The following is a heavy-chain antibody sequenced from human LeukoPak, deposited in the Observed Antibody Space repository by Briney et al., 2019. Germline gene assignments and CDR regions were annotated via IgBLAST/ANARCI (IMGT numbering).Heavy chain of an antibody. CDR3: ARDRVVVVPAAIFDY. CDR1: GFTFSTYA. CDR2: VSKDGNTK. Sequence: GGSLRLSCVASGFTFSTYAIHWVRQAPGKGLEWVAVVSKDGNTKYYADSVKGRFTISRDNSKNTLYLQMNSLRAEDTAVYYCARDRVVVVPAAIFDYWGQGTLVTVSS. D-gene: IGHD2-2*01. V-gene: IGHV3-30*04. J-gene: IGHJ4*02.